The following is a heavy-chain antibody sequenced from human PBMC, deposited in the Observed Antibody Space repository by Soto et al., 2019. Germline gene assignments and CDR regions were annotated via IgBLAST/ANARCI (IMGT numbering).Heavy chain of an antibody. Sequence: QVQLVESGGGVVQPGRSLRLSCAASGFTFSTYGMHWVRQAPGKGLEWVAVISYHGNDKYYAESVKGRFTISRDNFKNTLYLQKDSLRAEATAVYYCAKDHLLATVTTVGDGGQGTVVTVSS. D-gene: IGHD4-17*01. J-gene: IGHJ1*01. V-gene: IGHV3-30*18. CDR3: AKDHLLATVTTVGD. CDR1: GFTFSTYG. CDR2: ISYHGNDK.